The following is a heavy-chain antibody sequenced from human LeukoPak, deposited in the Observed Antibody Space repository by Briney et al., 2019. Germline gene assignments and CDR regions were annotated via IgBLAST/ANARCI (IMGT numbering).Heavy chain of an antibody. D-gene: IGHD6-13*01. CDR2: IYSGGST. J-gene: IGHJ4*02. V-gene: IGHV3-53*01. CDR1: RFAVSSNY. Sequence: PGGSLRLSCAASRFAVSSNYMSWVRQAPGKGLEWVSVIYSGGSTYYADSVKGRFTISRDNSKNTLYLQMNSLRAEDTAVYYCARGPSYFSSSWYYFDYWGQGTLVTVSS. CDR3: ARGPSYFSSSWYYFDY.